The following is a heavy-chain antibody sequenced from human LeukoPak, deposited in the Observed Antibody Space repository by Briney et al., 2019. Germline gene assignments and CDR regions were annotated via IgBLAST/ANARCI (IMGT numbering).Heavy chain of an antibody. CDR3: AKALDGFGSSFDY. V-gene: IGHV3-23*01. Sequence: RGSLRLSCAASGFTFSSHAISWVRQAPGKGLELDSAISGSGGSTYYAASVKGRFTNSRDNSKNPLYLQMDSLRGKDTGVYFCAKALDGFGSSFDYWGQGTLVTVSS. CDR2: ISGSGGST. J-gene: IGHJ4*02. CDR1: GFTFSSHA. D-gene: IGHD1-26*01.